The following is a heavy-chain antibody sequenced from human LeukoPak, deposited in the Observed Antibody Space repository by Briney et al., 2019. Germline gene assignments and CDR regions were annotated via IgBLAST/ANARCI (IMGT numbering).Heavy chain of an antibody. CDR2: FDPEDGET. V-gene: IGHV1-24*01. CDR1: GYTPTELS. Sequence: ASVKVSCKVSGYTPTELSMHWVRQAPGKGLEWMGGFDPEDGETIYAQKFQGRVTMTEDTSTDTAYMELSSLRSEDTAVYYCATLSSGRHIPQAFDYWGQGTLVTVSS. J-gene: IGHJ4*02. D-gene: IGHD6-19*01. CDR3: ATLSSGRHIPQAFDY.